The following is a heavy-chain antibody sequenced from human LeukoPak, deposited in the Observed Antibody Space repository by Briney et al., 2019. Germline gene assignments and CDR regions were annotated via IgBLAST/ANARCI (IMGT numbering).Heavy chain of an antibody. CDR1: GGSIGSYY. J-gene: IGHJ4*02. D-gene: IGHD3-22*01. CDR2: IYYSGTT. V-gene: IGHV4-59*12. Sequence: SETLSLTCTVSGGSIGSYYWSWIRQPPGKGLEWIGYIYYSGTTNYNPSLKSRVFMSIDTSNSQFSLKLSSVTAADTAVYYCARVYYYDSSGYAFDYWGQGTLVTVSS. CDR3: ARVYYYDSSGYAFDY.